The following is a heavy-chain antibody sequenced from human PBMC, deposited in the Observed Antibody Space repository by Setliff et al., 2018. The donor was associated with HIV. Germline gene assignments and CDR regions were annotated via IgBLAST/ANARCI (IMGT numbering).Heavy chain of an antibody. D-gene: IGHD4-17*01. J-gene: IGHJ4*02. Sequence: LRLSCVASGFMFGDFEMNWVRQAPGKGLEWVSYISGSDGTVLYADSVKGRFSVSRDNAENSLFLQMNGLRDDDSAVYFCATSSPPDDYGDLGGIDHWGQGTLVTVSS. CDR3: ATSSPPDDYGDLGGIDH. CDR2: ISGSDGTV. CDR1: GFMFGDFE. V-gene: IGHV3-48*03.